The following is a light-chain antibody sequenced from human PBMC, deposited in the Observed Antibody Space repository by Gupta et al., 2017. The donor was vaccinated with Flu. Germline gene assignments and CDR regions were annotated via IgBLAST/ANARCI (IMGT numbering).Light chain of an antibody. CDR1: TSDVGGYNS. J-gene: IGLJ2*01. CDR3: SSYTSGSTLVVA. CDR2: DVS. Sequence: QSALTQPASVSGSPGQPIIISCTGTTSDVGGYNSVSWYQQRPGTAPKLMIYDVSNRPSGISNLFSGSKSGNTASLTISGLQAEDEADYYCSSYTSGSTLVVAFGGGTKLTVL. V-gene: IGLV2-14*01.